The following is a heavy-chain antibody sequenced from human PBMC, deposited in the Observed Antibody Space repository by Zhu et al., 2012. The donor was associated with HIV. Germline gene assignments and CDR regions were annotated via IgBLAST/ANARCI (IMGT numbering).Heavy chain of an antibody. CDR2: ISPSGTT. Sequence: QVQLQESGPGLVKPSGTLSLTCAVSGGSITTSNWWSWVRQSPGKGLQWIGEISPSGTTNYNPSLKSRVTISLDKSKNQFSLKVTSLTAADTAVYYCARVESSWFRGQYYLYYYMDVWGKGTTVTVSS. CDR3: ARVESSWFRGQYYLYYYMDV. D-gene: IGHD6-13*01. V-gene: IGHV4-4*02. CDR1: GGSITTSNW. J-gene: IGHJ6*03.